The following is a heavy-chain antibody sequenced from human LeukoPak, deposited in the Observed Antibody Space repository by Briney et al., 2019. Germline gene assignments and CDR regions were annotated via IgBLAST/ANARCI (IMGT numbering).Heavy chain of an antibody. D-gene: IGHD1-26*01. CDR2: INPNSGDT. V-gene: IGHV1-2*02. CDR3: ARVSVITQDNGSPDYFAS. Sequence: GASVKVSCKTSGYTFSDYYIHWIRQAPGQGLEWVGWINPNSGDTDYAQKFQGRVTVTRDTSISTAYLELGRLRSDDTAVYYCARVSVITQDNGSPDYFASWGQGTLLTVSS. CDR1: GYTFSDYY. J-gene: IGHJ4*02.